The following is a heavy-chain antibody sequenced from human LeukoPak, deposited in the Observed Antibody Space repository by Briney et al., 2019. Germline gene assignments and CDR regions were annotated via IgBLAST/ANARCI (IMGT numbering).Heavy chain of an antibody. J-gene: IGHJ6*03. CDR1: GGSISSYY. D-gene: IGHD3-22*01. CDR2: IYYSGST. Sequence: SETLSLTCTVSGGSISSYYWSWIRQPPGKGLEWIGYIYYSGSTNYNPSLKSRVTISVDTSKNQFSLKLSSVTAADTAVYYCAREVTGSSGSNYYYYYYMDVWGKGTTVTVSS. V-gene: IGHV4-59*12. CDR3: AREVTGSSGSNYYYYYYMDV.